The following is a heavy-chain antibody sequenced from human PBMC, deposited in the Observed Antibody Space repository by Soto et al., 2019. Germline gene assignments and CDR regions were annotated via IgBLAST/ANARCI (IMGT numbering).Heavy chain of an antibody. CDR2: ISGIGGST. CDR3: ARGSSGYISSWYYFDY. Sequence: GGSLRLSCAASGFTFTDYALSWVRQAPGKGLEWVATISGIGGSTCPADSVKGRPSISRDNSKNTVSLLMNSLRAEDTAVYFCARGSSGYISSWYYFDYWGRGTLVTVSS. V-gene: IGHV3-23*01. J-gene: IGHJ4*02. D-gene: IGHD6-13*01. CDR1: GFTFTDYA.